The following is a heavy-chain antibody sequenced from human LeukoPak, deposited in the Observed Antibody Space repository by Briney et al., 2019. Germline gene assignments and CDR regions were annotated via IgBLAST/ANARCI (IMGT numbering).Heavy chain of an antibody. CDR1: GCTLTELS. D-gene: IGHD3-22*01. CDR3: ATGIQYDSSGYLSFYFDY. J-gene: IGHJ4*02. Sequence: ASVKVSCKVSGCTLTELSMHWVRQAPGKGLEWMGGFDPEDGETIYAQKFQGRVTMTEDTSTDTAYMELSSLRSEDTAVYYCATGIQYDSSGYLSFYFDYWGQGTLVTVSS. CDR2: FDPEDGET. V-gene: IGHV1-24*01.